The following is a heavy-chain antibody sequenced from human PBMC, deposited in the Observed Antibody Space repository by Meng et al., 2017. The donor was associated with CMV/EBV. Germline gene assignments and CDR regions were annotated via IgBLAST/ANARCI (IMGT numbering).Heavy chain of an antibody. J-gene: IGHJ5*02. CDR3: ASGLYFFDP. V-gene: IGHV3-20*04. Sequence: GESLKISCAASGFTFDDYGMSRVRQAPGKGLEWVSGINWNGGSTGYADSVKGRFTISRDNAKNSLYLQMNSLRAEDTALYYCASGLYFFDPWGQGTLVTVSS. CDR1: GFTFDDYG. CDR2: INWNGGST. D-gene: IGHD2-21*01.